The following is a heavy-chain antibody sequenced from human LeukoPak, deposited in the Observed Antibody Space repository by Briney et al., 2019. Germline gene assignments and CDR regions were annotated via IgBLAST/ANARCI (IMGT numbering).Heavy chain of an antibody. CDR1: GFTFSSYS. D-gene: IGHD1-26*01. J-gene: IGHJ4*02. CDR2: ISSSSSTI. Sequence: GGSLRPSCAASGFTFSSYSMNWVRQAPGKGLEWVSYISSSSSTIYYADSVKGRFTISRDNAKNSLYLQMNSLRAEDTAVYYCARLVLGGAGSSYYFDYWGQGTLVTVSS. V-gene: IGHV3-48*01. CDR3: ARLVLGGAGSSYYFDY.